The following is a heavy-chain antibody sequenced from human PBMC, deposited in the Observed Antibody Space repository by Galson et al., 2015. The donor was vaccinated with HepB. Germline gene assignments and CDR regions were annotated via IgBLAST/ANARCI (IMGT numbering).Heavy chain of an antibody. J-gene: IGHJ5*02. Sequence: SLRLSCAASQLVLGDYWMSWVRQAPGKGLEWVACINQDGSEKNYVDSVKGRFTISRDNARNSLFLQMNTLRVEDTAVYYCARDARHRPILFDPWGQGTLVTVSS. D-gene: IGHD3-3*01. CDR2: INQDGSEK. V-gene: IGHV3-7*03. CDR3: ARDARHRPILFDP. CDR1: QLVLGDYW.